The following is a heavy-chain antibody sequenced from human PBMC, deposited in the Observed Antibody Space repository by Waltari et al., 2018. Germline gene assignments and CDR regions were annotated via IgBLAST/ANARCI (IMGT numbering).Heavy chain of an antibody. V-gene: IGHV3-21*01. CDR1: GFTFSSYS. CDR2: ISSSSRYR. J-gene: IGHJ2*01. D-gene: IGHD5-18*01. CDR3: ARDKGRGAAMGYFDL. Sequence: EVQLVESGGGLVKPGGSLRLSCAASGFTFSSYSMNWVRQAPGKGLEWVSSISSSSRYRYYADSVKGRFTSSRDNAKNALYLQMNSLRAEDTAVYYCARDKGRGAAMGYFDLWGRGTLVTVSS.